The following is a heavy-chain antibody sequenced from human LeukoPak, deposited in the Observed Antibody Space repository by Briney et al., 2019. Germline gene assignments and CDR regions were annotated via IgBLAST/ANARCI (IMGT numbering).Heavy chain of an antibody. J-gene: IGHJ3*02. Sequence: PSQTLSLTCTVSGGSISSGSYYWSWIRQPAGKGLEWIGRIYTSGSTNYNPSLKSRVTISVDTSKNQFSLKLSSVTAADTAVYYCARDGDIVVVPAAIGGAFDIWGQGTMVTVSS. V-gene: IGHV4-61*02. CDR1: GGSISSGSYY. CDR2: IYTSGST. D-gene: IGHD2-2*02. CDR3: ARDGDIVVVPAAIGGAFDI.